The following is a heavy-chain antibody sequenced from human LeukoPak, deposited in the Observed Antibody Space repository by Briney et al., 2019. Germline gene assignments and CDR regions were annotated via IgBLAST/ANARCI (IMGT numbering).Heavy chain of an antibody. CDR3: ARFKDYYGSGSYAFDI. D-gene: IGHD3-10*01. J-gene: IGHJ3*02. CDR1: GDSVSSNSAA. V-gene: IGHV6-1*01. Sequence: SQTLSLTCAISGDSVSSNSAAWNWIRQSPSRGLEWLGRTYYRSKWYNDYAVSVKSRITINPDTSKNQFSLKLSSVTAADTAVYYCARFKDYYGSGSYAFDIWGQGTMVTVSS. CDR2: TYYRSKWYN.